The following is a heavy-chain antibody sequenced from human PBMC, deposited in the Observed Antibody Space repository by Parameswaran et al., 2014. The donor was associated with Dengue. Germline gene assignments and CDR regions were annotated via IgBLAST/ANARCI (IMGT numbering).Heavy chain of an antibody. CDR2: ISGSGGST. CDR3: AKRRKENGQY. D-gene: IGHD2-8*01. V-gene: IGHV3-23*01. Sequence: RWIRQPPGKGLEWVSAISGSGGSTYYADSVKGRFTISRDNSKNTLYLQMNSLRAEDTAVYHCAKRRKENGQYWGQGTLVTVSS. J-gene: IGHJ4*02.